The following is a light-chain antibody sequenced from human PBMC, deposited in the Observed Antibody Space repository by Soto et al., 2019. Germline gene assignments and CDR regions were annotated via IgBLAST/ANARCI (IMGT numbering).Light chain of an antibody. CDR3: QQSYSTPFT. J-gene: IGKJ3*01. Sequence: DIQMTQSPSSLSASVGDRVTITCRASQSISSYLNWYQQKPGKAPKLLSYAASSLQSGVPSRFRGSGSGTDVTLTISSLQPEDFATYYCQQSYSTPFTFGPGTKVDIK. V-gene: IGKV1-39*01. CDR1: QSISSY. CDR2: AAS.